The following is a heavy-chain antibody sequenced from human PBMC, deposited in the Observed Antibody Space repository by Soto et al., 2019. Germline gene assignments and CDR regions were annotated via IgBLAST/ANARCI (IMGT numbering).Heavy chain of an antibody. V-gene: IGHV3-21*01. CDR3: ARGYCGGGGCYLRRDAFDV. J-gene: IGHJ3*01. D-gene: IGHD2-15*01. Sequence: EVQLVESGGGLVMPGGSLRLSCAASGFTFSAYHMNWVRQAPGKGLEWVSSINPTSSQIYYAASVRGRCTISEDDSKNSVSLKMNSLRTEYAALYYCARGYCGGGGCYLRRDAFDVWGQGTRVTVSS. CDR1: GFTFSAYH. CDR2: INPTSSQI.